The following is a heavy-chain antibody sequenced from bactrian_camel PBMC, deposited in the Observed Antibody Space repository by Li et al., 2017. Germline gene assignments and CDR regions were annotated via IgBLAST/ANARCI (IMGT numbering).Heavy chain of an antibody. CDR2: IGTHDSYT. D-gene: IGHD2*01. CDR3: AADFSRSGVAPLDYKNCAK. J-gene: IGHJ4*01. CDR1: GDVLGRNC. V-gene: IGHV3S53*01. Sequence: HVQLVESGGGSVQAGGSLKLSCAAAGDVLGRNCMAWFRQAPGKEREGVALIGTHDSYTIYADSVKGRFTISLNNAKNTVYLQMNSLKPEDTAMYYCAADFSRSGVAPLDYKNCAKWGHGTQVTVS.